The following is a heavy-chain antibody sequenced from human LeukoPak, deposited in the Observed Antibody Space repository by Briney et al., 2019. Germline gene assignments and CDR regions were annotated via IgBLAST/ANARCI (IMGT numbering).Heavy chain of an antibody. D-gene: IGHD2-2*01. CDR2: INHSGGT. J-gene: IGHJ3*02. CDR3: ARYCSSTSCYEGLDAFDI. CDR1: GGSFSGYY. Sequence: PSETLSLTCAVYGGSFSGYYWSWIRQPPGKGLEWIGEINHSGGTNYNPSLKSRVTISVDTSKNQFSLKLSSVTAADTAVYYCARYCSSTSCYEGLDAFDIWGQGTMVTVSS. V-gene: IGHV4-34*01.